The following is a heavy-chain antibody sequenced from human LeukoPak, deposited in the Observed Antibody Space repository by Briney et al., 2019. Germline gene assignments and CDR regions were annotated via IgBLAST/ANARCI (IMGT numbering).Heavy chain of an antibody. J-gene: IGHJ5*02. CDR1: GYSFTSYW. D-gene: IGHD3-10*01. Sequence: GESLKISCQGSGYSFTSYWISWVRQMPGKGLEWMGRIDPSDSYTSYSPSFQGHVTISADKSISTAYLQWSSLKASDTAMYYCARQGTPASKLWFGELYNWFDPWGQGTLVTVSS. V-gene: IGHV5-10-1*01. CDR3: ARQGTPASKLWFGELYNWFDP. CDR2: IDPSDSYT.